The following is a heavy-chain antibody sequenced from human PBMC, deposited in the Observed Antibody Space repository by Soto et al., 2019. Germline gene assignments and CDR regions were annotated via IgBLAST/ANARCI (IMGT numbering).Heavy chain of an antibody. CDR3: AKRRDDFWGGYYYYFDC. CDR1: GFTFSSYA. V-gene: IGHV3-23*01. CDR2: IGGRGVST. J-gene: IGHJ4*02. D-gene: IGHD3-3*01. Sequence: GGSLRLSCAASGFTFSSYAVSWVRQAPGKGLEWVSAIGGRGVSTYYADSVKGRFTISRDNSKNTLYLQMNSLRVEDKAVYYCAKRRDDFWGGYYYYFDCWDLGTLVTVSS.